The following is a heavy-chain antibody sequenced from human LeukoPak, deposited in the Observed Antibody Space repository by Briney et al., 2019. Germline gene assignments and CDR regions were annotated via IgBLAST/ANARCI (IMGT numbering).Heavy chain of an antibody. V-gene: IGHV1-46*01. CDR1: GGTFSSYA. CDR2: INPSGGST. D-gene: IGHD2-21*02. J-gene: IGHJ3*02. Sequence: ASVKVSCKASGGTFSSYAISWVRQAPGQGLEWMGIINPSGGSTSYAQKFQGRVTMTRDTSTSTVYMELSSLRSEDTAVYYCARGLIAYCGGDCSRGAFDIWGQGTMVTVSS. CDR3: ARGLIAYCGGDCSRGAFDI.